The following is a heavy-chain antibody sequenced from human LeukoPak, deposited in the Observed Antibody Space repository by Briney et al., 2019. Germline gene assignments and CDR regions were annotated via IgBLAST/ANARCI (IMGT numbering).Heavy chain of an antibody. V-gene: IGHV3-21*01. J-gene: IGHJ4*02. CDR1: GFTFSSYS. CDR3: AKNPVAGRTYYFDY. Sequence: KPGGSLRLSCAASGFTFSSYSMNWVRQAPGKGLEWVSSISSSSSYIYYADSVKGRFTISRDNAKNSLYLQMNSLRAEDTAVYYCAKNPVAGRTYYFDYWGQGTLVTVSS. CDR2: ISSSSSYI. D-gene: IGHD6-19*01.